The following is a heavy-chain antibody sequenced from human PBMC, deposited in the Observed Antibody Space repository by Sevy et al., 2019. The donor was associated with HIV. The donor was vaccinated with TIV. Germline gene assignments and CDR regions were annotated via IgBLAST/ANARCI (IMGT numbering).Heavy chain of an antibody. D-gene: IGHD1-26*01. CDR1: GFTFSDYY. Sequence: GGSLRLSCAASGFTFSDYYMSWIRQAPGKGLEWISYISRSGDTIYYADSVKGRFTISRDNAKNSLYLQMNSLRVEDTAMYYCARGSVGARSDFDSWGRGALVTVSS. CDR3: ARGSVGARSDFDS. V-gene: IGHV3-11*01. CDR2: ISRSGDTI. J-gene: IGHJ4*02.